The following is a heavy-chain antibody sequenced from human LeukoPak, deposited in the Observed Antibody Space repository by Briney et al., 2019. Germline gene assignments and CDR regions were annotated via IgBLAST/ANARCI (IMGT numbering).Heavy chain of an antibody. CDR3: ARAPDFWSGYSWFDP. D-gene: IGHD3-3*01. J-gene: IGHJ5*02. Sequence: KSGGSLRLSCAASGFTFSSYSMNWVRQAPGKGLEWVSSISSSSSYIYYADSVKGRFTISRDNAKNSLYLQMNSLRAEDTAVYYCARAPDFWSGYSWFDPWGQGTLATVSS. V-gene: IGHV3-21*01. CDR1: GFTFSSYS. CDR2: ISSSSSYI.